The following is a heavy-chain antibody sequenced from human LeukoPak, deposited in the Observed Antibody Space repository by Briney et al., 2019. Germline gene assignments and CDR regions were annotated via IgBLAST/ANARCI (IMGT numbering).Heavy chain of an antibody. CDR1: GFTVSSNH. J-gene: IGHJ4*02. V-gene: IGHV3-66*01. CDR3: ARGRRITIFGVIIDRYFDY. Sequence: GGSLRLSCAASGFTVSSNHMSWVRQAPGKGLEWVSVIYSGGTTYYADSVKGRFTISRDNSKNTLYPQMNSLRAEDTAVYYCARGRRITIFGVIIDRYFDYWGQGTLVTVSS. D-gene: IGHD3-3*01. CDR2: IYSGGTT.